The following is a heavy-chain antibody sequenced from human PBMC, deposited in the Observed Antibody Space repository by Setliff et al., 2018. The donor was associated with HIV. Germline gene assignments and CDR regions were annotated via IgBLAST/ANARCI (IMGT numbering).Heavy chain of an antibody. D-gene: IGHD5-12*01. J-gene: IGHJ4*02. Sequence: ASVKVSCKASGYTLSNYYIHWVRQAPGQGLDWMGIINPSDGTKIYAQKFQGRVTMTWDTSTSTVYMELSSLRSEDTAFYYCARSAHDSETGYWGQGTLVTVSS. CDR1: GYTLSNYY. V-gene: IGHV1-46*01. CDR2: INPSDGTK. CDR3: ARSAHDSETGY.